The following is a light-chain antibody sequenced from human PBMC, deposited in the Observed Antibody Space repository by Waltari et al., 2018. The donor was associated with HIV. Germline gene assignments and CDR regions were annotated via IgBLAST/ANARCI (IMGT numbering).Light chain of an antibody. Sequence: QSALTQPPSAPGSPGQSATISCSGTSSDVGGYDYVSWYQQHPGKAPKLMIYEVSKRPSGVPDRFSGSKSGNTASLTVSGLQAEDEADYYCSSHAGSNNYVFGTGTKVTVL. CDR3: SSHAGSNNYV. CDR1: SSDVGGYDY. J-gene: IGLJ1*01. CDR2: EVS. V-gene: IGLV2-8*01.